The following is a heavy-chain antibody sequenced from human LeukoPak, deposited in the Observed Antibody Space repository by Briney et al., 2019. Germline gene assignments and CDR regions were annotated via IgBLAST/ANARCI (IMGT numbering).Heavy chain of an antibody. J-gene: IGHJ4*02. Sequence: VSGPTLVNPTQTLTLTCTFSGFSLSTSGVGVGWIRQPPGKALEWLALIYWNDDKRYSPSLKSRLTITKDTSKNQVVLTMTNMDPVDTATYYCAHIPRGYSYGYGTPYRNWGQGTLVTVSS. CDR2: IYWNDDK. V-gene: IGHV2-5*01. CDR1: GFSLSTSGVG. CDR3: AHIPRGYSYGYGTPYRN. D-gene: IGHD5-18*01.